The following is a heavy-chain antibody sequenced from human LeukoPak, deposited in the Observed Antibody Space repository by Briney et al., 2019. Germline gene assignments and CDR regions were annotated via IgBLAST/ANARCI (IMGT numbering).Heavy chain of an antibody. D-gene: IGHD5-12*01. J-gene: IGHJ4*02. CDR3: ARARGYSGYHPIDY. CDR2: ISAYNGNT. Sequence: GASVKVSCKASGYTFTSYGISWVRQAPGQGLEWMGWISAYNGNTNYAQKLQCRVTMTTDTSTSTAYMELRSLRSDDTAVYYCARARGYSGYHPIDYWGQGTLVTVSS. V-gene: IGHV1-18*01. CDR1: GYTFTSYG.